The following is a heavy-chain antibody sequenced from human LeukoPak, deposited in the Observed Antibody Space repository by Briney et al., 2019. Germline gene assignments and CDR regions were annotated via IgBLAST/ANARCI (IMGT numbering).Heavy chain of an antibody. J-gene: IGHJ6*03. V-gene: IGHV4-39*01. Sequence: SETLSLTCTVSGGSISSSSYYWGWIRQPPGKGLEWIGSIYYSGSTYYKSSLKSRVTISVDTSKNQFSLKLSSVTAADTAVYYCARTTEGYCSSASCFGFSYSYYMDVWGKGTTVTISS. D-gene: IGHD2-2*01. CDR1: GGSISSSSYY. CDR2: IYYSGST. CDR3: ARTTEGYCSSASCFGFSYSYYMDV.